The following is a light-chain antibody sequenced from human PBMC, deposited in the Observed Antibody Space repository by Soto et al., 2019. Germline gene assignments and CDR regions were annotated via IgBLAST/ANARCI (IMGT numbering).Light chain of an antibody. Sequence: EIVLTQSPGTLSLSPGERATLSCRASQSVSSSYLAWYQKKPGQAPRLLIYGASSRATGIPDRISGSGSGTDFTLTISRLEPEDFAVYYCHPYGSSPRTFGQGTKVEIK. V-gene: IGKV3-20*01. J-gene: IGKJ1*01. CDR2: GAS. CDR1: QSVSSSY. CDR3: HPYGSSPRT.